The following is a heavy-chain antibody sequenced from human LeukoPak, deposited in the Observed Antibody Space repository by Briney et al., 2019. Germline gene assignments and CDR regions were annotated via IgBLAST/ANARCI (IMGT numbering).Heavy chain of an antibody. D-gene: IGHD3-16*02. CDR1: GFTFDDYA. J-gene: IGHJ6*02. CDR3: AEDIGNYDYVWGSYRSIYYYGMDV. V-gene: IGHV3-9*01. Sequence: GGSLRLSCAASGFTFDDYAMHWVRQAPGKGLEWVSGISWNSGSIGYADSVKGRFTISRDNAKNSLYLQMNSLRAEDTALYYCAEDIGNYDYVWGSYRSIYYYGMDVWGQGTTVTVSS. CDR2: ISWNSGSI.